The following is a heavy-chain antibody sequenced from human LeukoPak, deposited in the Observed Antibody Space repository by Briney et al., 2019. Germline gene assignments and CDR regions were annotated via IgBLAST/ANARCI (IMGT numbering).Heavy chain of an antibody. D-gene: IGHD2-2*01. V-gene: IGHV3-23*01. CDR2: ISGSGGGT. CDR3: AKDYCSSTNCYCDY. J-gene: IGHJ4*02. Sequence: QPGGSLRLSCAASGLTFSSHWMHWVRQAPGKGLEWVPTISGSGGGTYYADSVKGRFTISRDNSKNTLYLQMNSLRAEDTAVYYCAKDYCSSTNCYCDYWGQGTLVTVSS. CDR1: GLTFSSHW.